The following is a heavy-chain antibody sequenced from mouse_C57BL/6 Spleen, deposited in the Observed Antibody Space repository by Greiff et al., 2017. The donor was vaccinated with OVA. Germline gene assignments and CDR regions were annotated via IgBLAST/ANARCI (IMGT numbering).Heavy chain of an antibody. V-gene: IGHV1-26*01. J-gene: IGHJ1*03. CDR1: GYTFTDYY. CDR3: ASYYYGSSYGYFDV. D-gene: IGHD1-1*01. Sequence: VQLQQSGPELVKPGASVKISCKASGYTFTDYYMNWVKQSHGKSLEWIGDINPNNGGTSYNQKLKGKATLTVDKSSSTAYMELLSLTSEDSAVYYCASYYYGSSYGYFDVWGTGTTVTVSS. CDR2: INPNNGGT.